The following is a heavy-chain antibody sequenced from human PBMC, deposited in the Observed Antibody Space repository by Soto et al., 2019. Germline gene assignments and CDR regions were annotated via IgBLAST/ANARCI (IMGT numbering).Heavy chain of an antibody. V-gene: IGHV3-30-3*01. Sequence: SLRLSCAASGFTFSTYAIHWVRQAPGKGLEWVTFISYDGGKTHYADSVKGRVTVSRDNSKNSLYLQMNSLRAEDTAVYYCGRDTYYDGSGYHSGGVDFWGQGTLVTVSS. CDR3: GRDTYYDGSGYHSGGVDF. D-gene: IGHD3-22*01. CDR1: GFTFSTYA. J-gene: IGHJ4*02. CDR2: ISYDGGKT.